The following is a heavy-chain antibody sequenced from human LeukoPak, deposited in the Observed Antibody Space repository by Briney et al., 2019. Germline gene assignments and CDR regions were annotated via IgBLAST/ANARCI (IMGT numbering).Heavy chain of an antibody. Sequence: GGSLRLSCAASGFTFNTFSMNWVRQAPGKGLEWVSSISSTSNYIYYADSVKGRFTISRDNAKNSLCLQMNSLRAEDTAIYYCARGQWELPNWGQGTLVTVSS. CDR3: ARGQWELPN. J-gene: IGHJ4*02. V-gene: IGHV3-21*01. CDR2: ISSTSNYI. D-gene: IGHD1-26*01. CDR1: GFTFNTFS.